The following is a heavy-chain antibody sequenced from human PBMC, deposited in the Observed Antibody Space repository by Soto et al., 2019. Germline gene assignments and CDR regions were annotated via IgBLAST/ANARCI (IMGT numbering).Heavy chain of an antibody. CDR1: GVSITNTNW. D-gene: IGHD2-2*01. V-gene: IGHV4-4*02. J-gene: IGHJ5*02. Sequence: SETLSLTCAISGVSITNTNWWTWVRQPPGKGLEWIGEIFHSGSTNYNPSLKNRVTMSVDKSRNEFSLKVTSVTAADTATYYCARVAQGKCSGSRCYRWFDPWGEGTLVTVYS. CDR3: ARVAQGKCSGSRCYRWFDP. CDR2: IFHSGST.